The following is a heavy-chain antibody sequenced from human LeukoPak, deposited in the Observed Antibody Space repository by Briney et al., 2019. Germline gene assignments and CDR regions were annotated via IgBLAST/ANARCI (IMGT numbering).Heavy chain of an antibody. D-gene: IGHD3-22*01. V-gene: IGHV4-59*01. CDR1: GGSIIGNY. CDR2: IYNTVDT. CDR3: ARRRYYDSTGYNPTFYFDY. J-gene: IGHJ4*02. Sequence: PSETLSLTCTVSGGSIIGNYWSWIRQPPGKTLEWIGYIYNTVDTTYNPSLESRLTMSLDMCNKQFSLRLTSVTAADTAVYYCARRRYYDSTGYNPTFYFDYWGQGILVTVSS.